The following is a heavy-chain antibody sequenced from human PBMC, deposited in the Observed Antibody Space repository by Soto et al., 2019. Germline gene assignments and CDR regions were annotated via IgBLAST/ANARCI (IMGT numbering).Heavy chain of an antibody. Sequence: SETLSLSCTVSGDSIRSGNHYWGWIRQPPGKGLEWIGSIYHSGSTYYNPSLKSRVTISVDTSKNQFSLKLSSVTAADTAVYYCAREGYYDSSGYLRDAFDIWGQGTMVTVSS. CDR3: AREGYYDSSGYLRDAFDI. CDR2: IYHSGST. J-gene: IGHJ3*02. V-gene: IGHV4-38-2*02. CDR1: GDSIRSGNHY. D-gene: IGHD3-22*01.